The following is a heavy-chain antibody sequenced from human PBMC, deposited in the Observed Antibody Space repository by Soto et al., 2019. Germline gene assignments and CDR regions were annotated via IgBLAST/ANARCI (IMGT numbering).Heavy chain of an antibody. J-gene: IGHJ4*02. CDR3: ARSRVITIVRGEIDY. V-gene: IGHV3-33*01. CDR2: IWYDGSNK. Sequence: QVQLVESGGGVVQPGRSLRLSCAASGFTFSSYGMHWVRQAPGKGLEWVAVIWYDGSNKYYADSVKGRFTISRDNSKNTLYLQMNSLRAEDTAVYYCARSRVITIVRGEIDYWGQGTLVTVSS. D-gene: IGHD3-10*01. CDR1: GFTFSSYG.